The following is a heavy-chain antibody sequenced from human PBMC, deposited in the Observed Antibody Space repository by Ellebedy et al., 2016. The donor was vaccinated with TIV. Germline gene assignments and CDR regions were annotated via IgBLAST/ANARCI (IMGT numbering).Heavy chain of an antibody. CDR3: ARERREELRYFDWLLSNWFDP. CDR2: ISTSGNNI. V-gene: IGHV3-48*03. D-gene: IGHD3-9*01. Sequence: PGGSLRLSCAASGFTLSSYEMNWVRQVPGKGLEWVSYISTSGNNIHYADSVKGRFTISRDNAKNSLYLQMNSLRVGDTAVYRCARERREELRYFDWLLSNWFDPWGQGTLVTVSS. J-gene: IGHJ5*02. CDR1: GFTLSSYE.